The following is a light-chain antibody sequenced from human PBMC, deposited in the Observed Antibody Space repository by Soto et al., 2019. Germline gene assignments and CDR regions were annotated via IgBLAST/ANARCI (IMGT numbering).Light chain of an antibody. CDR1: HDISKF. J-gene: IGKJ5*01. CDR3: QQYNRNPPT. CDR2: AAS. V-gene: IGKV1-16*02. Sequence: DIQMTQSPSSLSASPGDRVTIACRASHDISKFLAWFQQKPGKAPRPLIYAASSLQSGVPSKFSGSGSGTDFTLTINNLQPEDFGTYYCQQYNRNPPTFGQGTRLAIK.